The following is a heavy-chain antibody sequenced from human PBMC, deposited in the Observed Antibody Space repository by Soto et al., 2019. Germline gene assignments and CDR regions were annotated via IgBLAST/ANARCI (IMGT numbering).Heavy chain of an antibody. Sequence: QVQLVQSGAEVKKPGSSVKVSCKASGGTFSSYTISWVRQAPGQGLEWMGRIIPILGIANYAQKFQGRVTITADKSTSTAYMELSSLRSEDTAVYYCARGPDETYYDFWSGYYWVYWGQGTLVTVSS. J-gene: IGHJ4*02. CDR2: IIPILGIA. CDR1: GGTFSSYT. CDR3: ARGPDETYYDFWSGYYWVY. D-gene: IGHD3-3*01. V-gene: IGHV1-69*02.